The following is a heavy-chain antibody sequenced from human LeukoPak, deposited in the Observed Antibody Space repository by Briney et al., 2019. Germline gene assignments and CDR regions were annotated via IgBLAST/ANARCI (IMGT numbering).Heavy chain of an antibody. J-gene: IGHJ6*03. Sequence: GRSLRLSCAASGFTFSSYGMHWVRQAPGKGLEWVAVIWYDGSDKYYADSVRGRFTISRDNSKNTLYLQMNSMRAEDTAVYYLARGPRYYSYYYHMHVWAKSTTVSV. CDR2: IWYDGSDK. CDR3: ARGPRYYSYYYHMHV. CDR1: GFTFSSYG. V-gene: IGHV3-33*01.